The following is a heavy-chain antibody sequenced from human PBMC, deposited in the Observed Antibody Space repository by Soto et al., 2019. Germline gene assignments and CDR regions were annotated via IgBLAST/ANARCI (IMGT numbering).Heavy chain of an antibody. CDR2: IDVGGST. CDR1: GFTVSSNY. CDR3: ARDSDRKGWGSSTFDI. D-gene: IGHD7-27*01. V-gene: IGHV3-53*01. J-gene: IGHJ3*02. Sequence: GVLRLSCAASGFTVSSNYMSWVRQAPGKGLEWVSIIDVGGSTYYADSMKGRFTISRDNSKNTLYLQMDSLRAEDTAIYYCARDSDRKGWGSSTFDIWGQGTMVTVSS.